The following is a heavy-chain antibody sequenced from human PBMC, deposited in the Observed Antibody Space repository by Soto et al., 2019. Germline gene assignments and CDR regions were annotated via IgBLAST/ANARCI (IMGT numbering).Heavy chain of an antibody. CDR1: GYTFTSYD. V-gene: IGHV1-8*01. CDR3: AREVGARRLDY. CDR2: MNPNSGNT. D-gene: IGHD1-26*01. J-gene: IGHJ4*02. Sequence: QVQLVQSGAEVKKPGASVKVSCKASGYTFTSYDINWVRQATEQGLEWMGWMNPNSGNTGYAQKFQGRVTMTRNSSISTDYMELSSLSSEDTDVYYCAREVGARRLDYWGQGTMVTVSS.